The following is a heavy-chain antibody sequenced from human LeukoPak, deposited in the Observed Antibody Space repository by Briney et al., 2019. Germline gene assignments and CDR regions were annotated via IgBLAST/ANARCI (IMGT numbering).Heavy chain of an antibody. CDR3: ARAYSETYGLGYYYMDV. CDR1: GGSISSSSYY. V-gene: IGHV4-39*01. J-gene: IGHJ6*03. Sequence: SETLSLTCTVSGGSISSSSYYWGWIRQPPGKGLEWIGSIYYSGSTYYNPSLKSRVTISVDTSKNQFSLKLSSVTAADTAVYYCARAYSETYGLGYYYMDVWGKGTTVTISS. CDR2: IYYSGST. D-gene: IGHD1-26*01.